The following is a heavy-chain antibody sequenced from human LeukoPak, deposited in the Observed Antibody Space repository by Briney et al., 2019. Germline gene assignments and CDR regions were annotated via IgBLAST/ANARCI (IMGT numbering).Heavy chain of an antibody. CDR3: ARAWGSAPGDY. Sequence: GGSLRLSCAVSGFAFRDYAMSWVRQAPGKGLEWVSYISSRGSTIYYADSVKGRVTISRDNAKNSLYLQMNSLRADDTAVYYCARAWGSAPGDYWGQGTLVTVSS. J-gene: IGHJ4*02. D-gene: IGHD3-16*01. CDR1: GFAFRDYA. CDR2: ISSRGSTI. V-gene: IGHV3-11*04.